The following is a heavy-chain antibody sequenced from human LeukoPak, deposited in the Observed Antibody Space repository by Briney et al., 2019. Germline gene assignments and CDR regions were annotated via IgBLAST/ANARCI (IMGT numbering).Heavy chain of an antibody. Sequence: SQTLSLTCSVSGDSISSNYWSWIRQPPGKALEWIGYIYYSGSTNYNPSLKSRVIISVDTSKNQFSLRRSSVTAADTAVYYCARHIDYWGQGTLVTVSS. D-gene: IGHD2-21*01. CDR2: IYYSGST. V-gene: IGHV4-30-4*01. J-gene: IGHJ4*02. CDR1: GDSISSNY. CDR3: ARHIDY.